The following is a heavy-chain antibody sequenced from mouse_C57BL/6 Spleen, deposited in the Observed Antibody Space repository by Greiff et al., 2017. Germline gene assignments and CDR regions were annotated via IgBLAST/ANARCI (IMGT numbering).Heavy chain of an antibody. Sequence: QVQLQQSGAELVRPGSSVKLSCKASGYTFTSYWMHWVKQRPIQGLEWIGNIDPSDSETHYNQKFKDKATLTVDKSSSTAYMQLSSLTSEDSAVYYCARGDDGSSPWFAYWGQGTLVTVSA. D-gene: IGHD1-1*01. CDR3: ARGDDGSSPWFAY. J-gene: IGHJ3*01. V-gene: IGHV1-52*01. CDR2: IDPSDSET. CDR1: GYTFTSYW.